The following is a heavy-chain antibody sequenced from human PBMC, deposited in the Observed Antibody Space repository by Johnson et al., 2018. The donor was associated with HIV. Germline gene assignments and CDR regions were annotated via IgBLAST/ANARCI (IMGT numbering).Heavy chain of an antibody. D-gene: IGHD5-12*01. Sequence: VQLVESGGGLVQPGGSLRLSCAASGFTFSSYAMSWVRQAPGKGLEWVSAISGSGGSTYYADSVKGRFTISRDNSKNTLYLQMNSLRAEDTAVNYCAKDPSYIVATAMTDAFDIWGQGTMVTVSS. CDR2: ISGSGGST. CDR1: GFTFSSYA. V-gene: IGHV3-23*04. J-gene: IGHJ3*02. CDR3: AKDPSYIVATAMTDAFDI.